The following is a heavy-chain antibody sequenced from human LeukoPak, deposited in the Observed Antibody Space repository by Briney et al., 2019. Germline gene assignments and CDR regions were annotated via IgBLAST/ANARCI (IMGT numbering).Heavy chain of an antibody. CDR1: GFTVSSNY. CDR3: ASSGWYEFDY. V-gene: IGHV3-66*01. J-gene: IGHJ4*02. D-gene: IGHD6-19*01. CDR2: IYSGGST. Sequence: GGPLRLSCAASGFTVSSNYMSWVRQAPGKGLEWVSVIYSGGSTYYADSVKGRFTISRDNSKNTLYLQMNSLRAEDTAVYYWASSGWYEFDYWGQGTLVTVSS.